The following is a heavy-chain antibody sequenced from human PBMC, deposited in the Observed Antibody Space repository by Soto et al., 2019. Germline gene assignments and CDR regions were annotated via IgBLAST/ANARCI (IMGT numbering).Heavy chain of an antibody. Sequence: QVQLVESGGGVVQPGRSLRLSCAASGFTFSSYGMHWVRQAPGKGLEWVAVIWYDGSNKYYADSVKGRFTISRDNSKNTLYLQMNSLRAEDTAAYYCASEYCSGGRCYYYGMDVWGQGTTVTVSS. V-gene: IGHV3-33*01. CDR1: GFTFSSYG. CDR2: IWYDGSNK. CDR3: ASEYCSGGRCYYYGMDV. D-gene: IGHD2-15*01. J-gene: IGHJ6*02.